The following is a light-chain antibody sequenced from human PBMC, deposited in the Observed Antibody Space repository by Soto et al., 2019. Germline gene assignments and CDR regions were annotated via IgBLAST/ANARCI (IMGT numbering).Light chain of an antibody. CDR1: QSISSY. CDR2: AAS. Sequence: DIQMTQSPSSLSTSVGDRVTITCRASQSISSYLNWYQQKPGTAPKLLIYAASSLQSGVPSRFSGSGSGKDFTLTISSLQPEDFATYYCQQSYSTPNTFGQGTKLEIK. CDR3: QQSYSTPNT. J-gene: IGKJ2*01. V-gene: IGKV1-39*01.